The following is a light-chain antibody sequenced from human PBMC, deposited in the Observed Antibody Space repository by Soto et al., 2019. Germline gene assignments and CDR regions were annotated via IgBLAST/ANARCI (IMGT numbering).Light chain of an antibody. CDR2: GAS. V-gene: IGKV3-20*01. J-gene: IGKJ3*01. CDR1: QSVSSTY. CDR3: QQCGSSL. Sequence: EIVLTQSPGTLSLSSGERATLSCRASQSVSSTYLAWYQQKPGQAPRLLIYGASSRATGIPDRFSGSGSGTDFTLTISGLEPEDFAMHYCQQCGSSLFGPGTKVDIK.